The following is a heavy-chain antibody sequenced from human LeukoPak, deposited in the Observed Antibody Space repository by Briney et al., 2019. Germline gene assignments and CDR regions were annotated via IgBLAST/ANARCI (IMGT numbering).Heavy chain of an antibody. CDR1: GGSISSGGYY. J-gene: IGHJ3*02. Sequence: PSETLSLTCTVSGGSISSGGYYWSWIRQHPGKGLEWIGYIYYSGSTYYNPSLKSRVTISVDTSRNQFSLKLSSVTAADTAVYYCASHMVRGVDDAFDIRGQGTMVTVSS. CDR3: ASHMVRGVDDAFDI. V-gene: IGHV4-31*03. CDR2: IYYSGST. D-gene: IGHD3-10*01.